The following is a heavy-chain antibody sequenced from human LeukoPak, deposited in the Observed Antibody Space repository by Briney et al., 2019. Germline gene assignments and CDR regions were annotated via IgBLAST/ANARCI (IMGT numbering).Heavy chain of an antibody. V-gene: IGHV3-53*01. Sequence: SGGPLRLSCAASGFTVSSSYMNWVRQAPGKGLEWVSLIYGGGSTYYADSVKGRFTISRDNSKNTLYLQMNSLRAEDTAVYYCARRGDGGRSFDYWGQGTLVTVSS. J-gene: IGHJ4*02. CDR3: ARRGDGGRSFDY. CDR1: GFTVSSSY. CDR2: IYGGGST. D-gene: IGHD4-23*01.